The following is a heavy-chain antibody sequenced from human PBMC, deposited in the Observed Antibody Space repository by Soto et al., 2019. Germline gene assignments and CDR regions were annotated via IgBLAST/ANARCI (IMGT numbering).Heavy chain of an antibody. CDR1: GGSVSSGNYY. D-gene: IGHD1-1*01. V-gene: IGHV4-34*01. CDR2: MSHRGGT. J-gene: IGHJ3*02. CDR3: ARVERGTATTVVDAFDI. Sequence: QVQIQQWGAGLLKPSETLSLTCAVYGGSVSSGNYYWSWIRQPPGKGLEWIGEMSHRGGTHFNPSLKSRVTISVDTSKNPFSLKMSSVTAADTALYYCARVERGTATTVVDAFDIWGPGTMVTVSS.